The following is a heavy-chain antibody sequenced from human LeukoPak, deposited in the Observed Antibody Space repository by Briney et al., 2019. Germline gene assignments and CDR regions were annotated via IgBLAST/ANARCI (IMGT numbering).Heavy chain of an antibody. J-gene: IGHJ3*02. CDR3: ARGGWSI. CDR1: GFTFSSYS. D-gene: IGHD6-19*01. V-gene: IGHV3-30*03. CDR2: ISYDGSNK. Sequence: PGGSLRLSCAATGFTFSSYSMNWVRQAPGKGLEWVAVISYDGSNKYYADSVKGRFTISRDNSKNTLYLQMNSLRAEDTAVYYCARGGWSIWGQGTMVTVSS.